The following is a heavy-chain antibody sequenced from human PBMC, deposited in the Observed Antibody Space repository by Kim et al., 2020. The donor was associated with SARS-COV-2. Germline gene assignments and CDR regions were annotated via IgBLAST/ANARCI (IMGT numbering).Heavy chain of an antibody. D-gene: IGHD3-10*01. CDR1: GYMFSNYG. Sequence: GGSLRLSCAASGYMFSNYGMHWVRQAPGKGLEWVAVTWFDGSQKYDADSVKGRFSISKDNSKSTLFLQMNSLRAEDTAVYYCARWFGDRVFYMDVWGQGTTVTVSS. CDR3: ARWFGDRVFYMDV. V-gene: IGHV3-33*08. J-gene: IGHJ6*02. CDR2: TWFDGSQK.